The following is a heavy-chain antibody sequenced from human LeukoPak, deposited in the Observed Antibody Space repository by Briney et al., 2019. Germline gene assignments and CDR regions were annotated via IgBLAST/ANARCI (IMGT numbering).Heavy chain of an antibody. Sequence: ASVRVSCKASGYRFTSYGISWVRQAPGQGLEWMGWISAYNGNTNYAQKLQGRVTMTTDTSTSTAYMELRSLRSDDAAVYYCARGGDGDILTGLVFDYWGQGTLVTVSS. CDR2: ISAYNGNT. CDR3: ARGGDGDILTGLVFDY. J-gene: IGHJ4*02. CDR1: GYRFTSYG. V-gene: IGHV1-18*01. D-gene: IGHD3-9*01.